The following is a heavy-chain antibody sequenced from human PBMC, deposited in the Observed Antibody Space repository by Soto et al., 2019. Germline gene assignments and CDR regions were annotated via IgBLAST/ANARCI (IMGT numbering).Heavy chain of an antibody. V-gene: IGHV3-48*01. CDR2: ISSSSSTI. D-gene: IGHD2-2*01. CDR1: GFTFSSYS. Sequence: PGGSLRLSCTASGFTFSSYSMNWVRQAPGKGLEWVSYISSSSSTIYYADSVKGRFTISRDNAKNSLYLQMNSLRAEDTAVYYCARGSYCSSTSCYLDAFDIWGQGTMVTVSS. CDR3: ARGSYCSSTSCYLDAFDI. J-gene: IGHJ3*02.